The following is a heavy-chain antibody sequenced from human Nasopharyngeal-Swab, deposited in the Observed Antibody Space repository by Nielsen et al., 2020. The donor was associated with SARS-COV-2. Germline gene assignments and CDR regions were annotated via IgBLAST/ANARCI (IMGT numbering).Heavy chain of an antibody. CDR2: ITFYSGTT. CDR1: RDTLRSYG. CDR3: ASMGTTVTPGSDY. Sequence: ASVHVSCKASRDTLRSYGITWVRQAPGHWLEWMGWITFYSGTTRYAQKFQGRVTLTKDTSTTSAYMELRRLRSDDTAVYYCASMGTTVTPGSDYWGQGTQVTVSS. D-gene: IGHD4-17*01. V-gene: IGHV1-18*01. J-gene: IGHJ4*02.